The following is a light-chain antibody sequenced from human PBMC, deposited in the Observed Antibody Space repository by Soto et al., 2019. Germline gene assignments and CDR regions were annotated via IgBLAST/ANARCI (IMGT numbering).Light chain of an antibody. Sequence: TLTQPASVSGSPGQSITISCTGTSSDVGGYSYVSWYQQHPGKAPKLMIYDVSNRPSGVSNRFSGSKSGNTASLTISGLQAEDEADYYCSSYTSSSTRVFGTGTKVTVL. CDR3: SSYTSSSTRV. CDR2: DVS. CDR1: SSDVGGYSY. J-gene: IGLJ1*01. V-gene: IGLV2-14*01.